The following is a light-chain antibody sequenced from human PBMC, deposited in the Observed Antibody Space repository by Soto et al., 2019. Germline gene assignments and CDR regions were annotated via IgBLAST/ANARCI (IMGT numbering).Light chain of an antibody. V-gene: IGLV3-21*04. CDR2: YDS. CDR1: NIRTKA. CDR3: QVWDITSDHVV. Sequence: SYELTQPPSVSVAPGNTARITCGGNNIRTKAVHWYQQEAGQAPVLVIYYDSDRSSGIPERFSGSNSGGTAILTISRVEAGDEADYYCQVWDITSDHVVFGGGTKLTVL. J-gene: IGLJ2*01.